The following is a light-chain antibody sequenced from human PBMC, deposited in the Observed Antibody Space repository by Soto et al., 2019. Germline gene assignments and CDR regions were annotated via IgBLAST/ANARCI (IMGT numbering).Light chain of an antibody. CDR1: QSISSY. Sequence: DSQMTQSPSSMSASVGDRVTITCRASQSISSYLNWYQQKPGKAPNLLIYAASSLQSGVPSRFSGSGSETDFTLTISSLQPEDFATYYCQQNYSPPPTFGGGTKVEIK. J-gene: IGKJ4*01. V-gene: IGKV1-39*01. CDR2: AAS. CDR3: QQNYSPPPT.